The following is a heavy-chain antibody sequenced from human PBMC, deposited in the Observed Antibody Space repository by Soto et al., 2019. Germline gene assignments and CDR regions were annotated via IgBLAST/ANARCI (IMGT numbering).Heavy chain of an antibody. V-gene: IGHV3-30*18. CDR3: AKDEVVVAATPPNYYYYYMDV. D-gene: IGHD2-15*01. J-gene: IGHJ6*03. CDR1: GFTFSSYG. Sequence: QVQLVESGGGVVQPGRSLRLSCAASGFTFSSYGMHWVRQAPGKGLEWVAVISYDGSNKYYADSVKGRFTISRDNSKNTLYLQMNSLRAEDMAVYYCAKDEVVVAATPPNYYYYYMDVWGKGTTVTVSS. CDR2: ISYDGSNK.